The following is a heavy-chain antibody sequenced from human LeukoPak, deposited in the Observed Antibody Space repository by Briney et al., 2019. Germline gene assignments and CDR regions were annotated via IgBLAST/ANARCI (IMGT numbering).Heavy chain of an antibody. J-gene: IGHJ6*02. V-gene: IGHV1-69*13. D-gene: IGHD3-3*01. CDR1: GGTFTNSA. Sequence: SVKVSCKASGGTFTNSAISWVRQAPGQGLEWMGGINPIFRTANYAQQFQDRVTIIADESTSTAYTELSLLKFEDTAVYYCARGGGIFGVLTTAHYYGIDVWGQGTTVTVSS. CDR3: ARGGGIFGVLTTAHYYGIDV. CDR2: INPIFRTA.